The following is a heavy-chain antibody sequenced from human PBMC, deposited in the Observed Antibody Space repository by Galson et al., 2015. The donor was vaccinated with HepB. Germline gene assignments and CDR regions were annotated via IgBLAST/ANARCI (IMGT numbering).Heavy chain of an antibody. V-gene: IGHV3-23*01. CDR3: AKSGQPGDAFDI. D-gene: IGHD5-18*01. J-gene: IGHJ3*02. Sequence: SLRLSCAASGFTFSSYAMSWVRQAPGKGLEWVSAISGSGGSTYYADSVKGRFTISRDNSKNTLYLQMNSLRAEDTAVYYCAKSGQPGDAFDIWGQGTMVTVSS. CDR2: ISGSGGST. CDR1: GFTFSSYA.